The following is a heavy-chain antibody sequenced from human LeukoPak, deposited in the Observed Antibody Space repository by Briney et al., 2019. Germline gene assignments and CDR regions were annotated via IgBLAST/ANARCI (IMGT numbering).Heavy chain of an antibody. CDR2: ISSSGSTV. J-gene: IGHJ4*02. CDR3: ARLHDYYDSRDY. Sequence: GGSLRLSCAASGFTFSSYEMNWVRLAPGKGLEWVSYISSSGSTVYYADSVKGRFTISRDNAKNSLYLQMNSLRAEDTAVYYCARLHDYYDSRDYWGQGTLVTVSS. D-gene: IGHD3-22*01. V-gene: IGHV3-48*03. CDR1: GFTFSSYE.